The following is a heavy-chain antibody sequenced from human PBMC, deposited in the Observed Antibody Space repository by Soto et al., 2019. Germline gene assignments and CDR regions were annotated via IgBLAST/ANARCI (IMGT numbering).Heavy chain of an antibody. J-gene: IGHJ4*02. V-gene: IGHV3-30-3*01. D-gene: IGHD3-22*01. CDR3: AREITMIVVVIRYFDY. Sequence: GGSLRLSCAASGFTFSSYAMHWVRQAPGKGLERVAVISYDGSNKYYADSVKGRFTISRDNSKNTLYLQMNSLRAEDTAVYYCAREITMIVVVIRYFDYWGQGTLVTVSS. CDR1: GFTFSSYA. CDR2: ISYDGSNK.